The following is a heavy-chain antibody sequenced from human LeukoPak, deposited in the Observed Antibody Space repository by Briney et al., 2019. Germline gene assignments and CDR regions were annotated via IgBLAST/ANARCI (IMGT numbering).Heavy chain of an antibody. CDR1: GYTFTSYG. Sequence: ASVKVSCKASGYTFTSYGLSWVRQAPGQGREWMGWISAYNGNTNYAQKLQGRVTMTTDTSTSTAYMALRSLRSDDTAVYYCARQWPTRNVITWDNWFDPWGQGTLVTVSS. D-gene: IGHD6-19*01. V-gene: IGHV1-18*01. CDR2: ISAYNGNT. J-gene: IGHJ5*02. CDR3: ARQWPTRNVITWDNWFDP.